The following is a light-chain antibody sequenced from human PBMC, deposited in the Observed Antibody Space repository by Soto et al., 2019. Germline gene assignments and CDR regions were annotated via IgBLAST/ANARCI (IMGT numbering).Light chain of an antibody. CDR1: TGSVTSGHY. CDR3: LLSYTGARI. V-gene: IGLV7-46*01. Sequence: QTVVTQEPSLTVSPGGTVTLTCGSSTGSVTSGHYPYWFQQKPGQAPRTLIYDTSNKHSWTPARFSGSLLGGKAALTLSGAQPEDEAEYFCLLSYTGARIFGGGTKVTVL. J-gene: IGLJ2*01. CDR2: DTS.